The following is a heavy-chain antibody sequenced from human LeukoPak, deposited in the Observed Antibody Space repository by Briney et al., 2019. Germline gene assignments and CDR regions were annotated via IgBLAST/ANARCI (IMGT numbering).Heavy chain of an antibody. CDR3: AKSPRGLTGYLYYFDY. D-gene: IGHD3-9*01. CDR1: GFTFDDYA. CDR2: ISGDGGST. V-gene: IGHV3-43*02. Sequence: SAGSLRLSCAASGFTFDDYAMYWVRQAPGKGLDWVSLISGDGGSTYYADSVKGRFTISGDNSKNSLYLQMNSLRTEDTALYYCAKSPRGLTGYLYYFDYWGQGTLVTVSS. J-gene: IGHJ4*02.